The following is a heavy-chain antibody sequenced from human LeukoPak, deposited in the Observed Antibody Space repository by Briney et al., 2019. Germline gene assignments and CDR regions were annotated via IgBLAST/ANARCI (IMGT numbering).Heavy chain of an antibody. V-gene: IGHV4-39*01. CDR3: ARHRGYSSGWYKEAYFDY. Sequence: SETLSLTCTVSGGSISSSSYYWGWIRQPPGRGLEWIGSIYYSGSTYYNPSLKSRVTISVDTSKNQFSLKLSSVTAADTAVYYCARHRGYSSGWYKEAYFDYWGQGTLVTVSS. D-gene: IGHD6-19*01. J-gene: IGHJ4*02. CDR2: IYYSGST. CDR1: GGSISSSSYY.